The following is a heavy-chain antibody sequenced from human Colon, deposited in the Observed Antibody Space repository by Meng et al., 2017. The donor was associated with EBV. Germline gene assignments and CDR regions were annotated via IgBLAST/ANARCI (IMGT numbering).Heavy chain of an antibody. CDR1: GGSISSDSDS. V-gene: IGHV4-39*02. CDR2: LYYSGST. J-gene: IGHJ4*02. D-gene: IGHD6-19*01. CDR3: ARRGSRSGWYAYDY. Sequence: LPLQAPGPRLVKSSETLSLPWTVSGGSISSDSDSWGWIRQPPGKGLEWIGSLYYSGSTYSNPSLKSRVTISVDTSKNHFSLKLSSVTAADTAVYYCARRGSRSGWYAYDYWGQGTLVTVSS.